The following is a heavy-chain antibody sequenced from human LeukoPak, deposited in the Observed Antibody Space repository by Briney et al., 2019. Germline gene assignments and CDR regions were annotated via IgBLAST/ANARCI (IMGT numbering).Heavy chain of an antibody. CDR1: GYTFTSYG. Sequence: ASVKVSCKASGYTFTSYGISWVRQAPGQGLEWMGWISAYNGNTNYAQKLQGRVTIITDTSTSTAYMELRSLRSDDTAVYYCARVEEYSSSWDGFDYWGQGTLVTVSS. J-gene: IGHJ4*02. V-gene: IGHV1-18*01. D-gene: IGHD6-13*01. CDR2: ISAYNGNT. CDR3: ARVEEYSSSWDGFDY.